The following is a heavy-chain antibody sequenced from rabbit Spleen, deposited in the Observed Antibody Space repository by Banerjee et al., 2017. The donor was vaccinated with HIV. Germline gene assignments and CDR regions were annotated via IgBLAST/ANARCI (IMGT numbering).Heavy chain of an antibody. V-gene: IGHV1S40*01. CDR1: GFSFNSSYY. CDR3: ARAGEGGYGYLSL. Sequence: QSLEESGGDLVKPGASLTLTCTASGFSFNSSYYMCWVRQPPGKGLEWIACIYTGSGGTYYASWAKGRFTISKTSSTTVTLQMTSLTAADTATYFCARAGEGGYGYLSLWGPGPLVPVS. J-gene: IGHJ4*01. D-gene: IGHD5-1*01. CDR2: IYTGSGGT.